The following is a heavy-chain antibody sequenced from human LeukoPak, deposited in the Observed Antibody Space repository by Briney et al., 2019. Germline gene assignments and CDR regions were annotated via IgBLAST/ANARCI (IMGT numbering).Heavy chain of an antibody. CDR2: ISAYKGNT. CDR3: ARWVQLWFGALGGYYYYMDV. CDR1: GYTFTSYG. Sequence: ASVKVSCKASGYTFTSYGISWVRQAPGQGREWMGWISAYKGNTNYAQKLQGRVTMTTDTSTSTAYMELRSLRSDDTAVYYCARWVQLWFGALGGYYYYMDVWGKGTTVTVSS. V-gene: IGHV1-18*01. D-gene: IGHD3-10*01. J-gene: IGHJ6*03.